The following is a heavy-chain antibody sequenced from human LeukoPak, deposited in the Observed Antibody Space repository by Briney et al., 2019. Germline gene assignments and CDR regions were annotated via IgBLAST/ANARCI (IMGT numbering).Heavy chain of an antibody. V-gene: IGHV3-74*01. CDR1: GFTFSTYW. CDR3: ARDPRGGTVDY. J-gene: IGHJ4*02. Sequence: PGGSLRLSCAASGFTFSTYWMHWVRQAPGKGLVWVSRINSDGHGTDYADSVKGRFTISRDNAKNTLYLQMNSLRAGDTAVYYCARDPRGGTVDYWGQGTLVTVSS. CDR2: INSDGHGT. D-gene: IGHD2-8*02.